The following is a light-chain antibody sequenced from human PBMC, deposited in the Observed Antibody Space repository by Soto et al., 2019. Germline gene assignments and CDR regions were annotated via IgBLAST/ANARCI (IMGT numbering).Light chain of an antibody. J-gene: IGLJ3*02. Sequence: QAVVTQPPSMSGAPGQRVTISCTGSSSNIGGDYDVHWYQQLPETAPKLLIYGNNNRPSGVPDRFSGSKSGTSASLAITGLQAEDEADYYCQSYDSSLRAWVFGGGTKLTVL. CDR1: SSNIGGDYD. CDR2: GNN. V-gene: IGLV1-40*01. CDR3: QSYDSSLRAWV.